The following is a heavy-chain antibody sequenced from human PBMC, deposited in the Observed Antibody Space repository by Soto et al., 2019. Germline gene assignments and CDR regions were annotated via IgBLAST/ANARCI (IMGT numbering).Heavy chain of an antibody. CDR3: TNGYGASHSPFDY. J-gene: IGHJ4*01. Sequence: PGGSLRLPGAASGFTFRSYAMNWVRQAPGKGPEWASGISGSGDRASQAISVKGRFTISRDNSKNTLYLQVNSLRAEDTAVYYCTNGYGASHSPFDYWDPGTQVATSS. CDR1: GFTFRSYA. V-gene: IGHV3-23*01. D-gene: IGHD4-17*01. CDR2: ISGSGDRA.